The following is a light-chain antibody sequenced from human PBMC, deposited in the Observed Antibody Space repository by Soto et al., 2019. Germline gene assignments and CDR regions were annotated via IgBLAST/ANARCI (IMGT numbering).Light chain of an antibody. CDR1: GSDVGGYDY. CDR2: EVT. V-gene: IGLV2-14*01. Sequence: QSALTQPRSVSGSPGQSVTISCTGTGSDVGGYDYVSWYQHHPGKAPKVMIYEVTNRPSGVSNRFSGSKSGNTASLTISGLLAEDEADYYCSSYTSSSTYVFGTGTKVTVL. J-gene: IGLJ1*01. CDR3: SSYTSSSTYV.